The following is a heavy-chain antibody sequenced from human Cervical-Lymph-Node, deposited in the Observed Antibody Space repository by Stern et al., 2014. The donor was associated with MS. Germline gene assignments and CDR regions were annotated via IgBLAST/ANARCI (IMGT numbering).Heavy chain of an antibody. Sequence: VQLEESGAAVRKPGSSVKVSCKASGGALNTYAIHWVRLAPGQGLAWMGGFIPVFGTPVYAQKFKGRVTIAADESTSTDYMELSSLRSDDTAVYYCTRGASSAAWYRHAVDVWGQGTTVTVSS. CDR1: GGALNTYA. CDR3: TRGASSAAWYRHAVDV. CDR2: FIPVFGTP. J-gene: IGHJ6*02. D-gene: IGHD1-26*01. V-gene: IGHV1-69*01.